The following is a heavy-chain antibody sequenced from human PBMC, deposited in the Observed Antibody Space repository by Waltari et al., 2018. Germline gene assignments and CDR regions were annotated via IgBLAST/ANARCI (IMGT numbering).Heavy chain of an antibody. CDR1: EFTFSGYW. D-gene: IGHD2-21*02. CDR2: SNSDESST. CDR3: ASQNGGNSWWLDP. J-gene: IGHJ5*02. Sequence: EVQLVESGGGLVQPGGSLSLSCAASEFTFSGYWMHWVRQAPGTGLVWGVRSNSDESSTSYADSVRGRFTISRDNAKNMLYLRMNSLRAEETAVYYCASQNGGNSWWLDPWGQGTLVTVSS. V-gene: IGHV3-74*01.